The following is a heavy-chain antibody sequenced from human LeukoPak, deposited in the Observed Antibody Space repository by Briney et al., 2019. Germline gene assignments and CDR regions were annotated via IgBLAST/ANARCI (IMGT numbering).Heavy chain of an antibody. Sequence: GGSLRLSCAAYGFTFSSYWMGWVRQAPGKRLEWVANMNIDGSEKYYADSAKGRFTISRDNARNSVYLQMNSLRVEDTAVYYCARDPVEWELLLDYWGQGTLVTVSS. CDR2: MNIDGSEK. CDR3: ARDPVEWELLLDY. D-gene: IGHD1-26*01. J-gene: IGHJ4*02. CDR1: GFTFSSYW. V-gene: IGHV3-7*01.